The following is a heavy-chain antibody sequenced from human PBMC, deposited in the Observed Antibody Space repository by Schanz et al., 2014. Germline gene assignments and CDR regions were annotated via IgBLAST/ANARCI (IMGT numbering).Heavy chain of an antibody. D-gene: IGHD3-3*01. CDR3: ARGSGTFGS. Sequence: EVQLVESGGGLIQPGGSLRLSCAVSGFTVNTNYMSWVRQAPGKGLEWISSMYINSGSTQYADSVKGRFIISRDSSKNTLFLQMNSLRAEDTAVYYCARGSGTFGSWGQGTLVTVSS. CDR2: MYINSGST. J-gene: IGHJ4*02. CDR1: GFTVNTNY. V-gene: IGHV3-53*01.